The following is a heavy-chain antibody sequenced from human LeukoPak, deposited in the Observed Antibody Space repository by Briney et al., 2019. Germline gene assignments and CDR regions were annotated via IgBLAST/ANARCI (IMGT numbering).Heavy chain of an antibody. CDR1: GFTFSSYE. J-gene: IGHJ3*02. CDR2: ISSSGSTI. CDR3: AKGILTGYAFDI. V-gene: IGHV3-48*03. Sequence: PGGSLRLSCAASGFTFSSYEMNWVRQAPGKGLEWVSYISSSGSTIYYADSVKGRFTISRDNAKNSLYLQMNSLRAEDTAVYYCAKGILTGYAFDIWGQGTMVTVSS. D-gene: IGHD3-9*01.